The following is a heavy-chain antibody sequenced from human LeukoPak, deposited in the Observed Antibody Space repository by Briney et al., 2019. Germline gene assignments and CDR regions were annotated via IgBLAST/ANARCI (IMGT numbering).Heavy chain of an antibody. J-gene: IGHJ4*02. CDR1: GFTFSSYW. CDR3: ARDGQLSGENYFDY. Sequence: GGSLRLSCAASGFTFSSYWMHWVRQAPGKGLVWISRINTDGSGTYYADSLKDRFTISRDNAKSTLYLQMNSLRADDTAVYYCARDGQLSGENYFDYWGQGTLVTVSS. D-gene: IGHD2-2*01. V-gene: IGHV3-74*01. CDR2: INTDGSGT.